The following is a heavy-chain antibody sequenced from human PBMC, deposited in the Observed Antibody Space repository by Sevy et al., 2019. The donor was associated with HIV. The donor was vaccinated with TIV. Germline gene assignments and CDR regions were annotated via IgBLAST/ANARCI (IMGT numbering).Heavy chain of an antibody. V-gene: IGHV3-23*01. J-gene: IGHJ4*02. Sequence: GGSLRLSCAASGFTFSTYVMTWVRQAPGKGLEWVSAISGSGGDTHYADSVKGRFTISSDNSKNKLSLQMNSLRAEDTAVYYCAKGCSGDSCYSPDYWGQGTLVTVSS. CDR1: GFTFSTYV. CDR3: AKGCSGDSCYSPDY. CDR2: ISGSGGDT. D-gene: IGHD2-15*01.